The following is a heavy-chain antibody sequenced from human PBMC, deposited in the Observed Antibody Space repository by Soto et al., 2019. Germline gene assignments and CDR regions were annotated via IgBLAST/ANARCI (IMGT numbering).Heavy chain of an antibody. Sequence: QVQLVQSGAEVKKPGSSVKVSCKASGGIFSTYAISWLRKAPGPGLEWMGGIIPIFGTPNYAQRFQGRVTITADESTSTAYMELSRLRSEDTAVYYCARDRDDYGSGNYYNRIDFWGPGTLVTVSS. J-gene: IGHJ4*02. CDR3: ARDRDDYGSGNYYNRIDF. V-gene: IGHV1-69*01. CDR1: GGIFSTYA. D-gene: IGHD3-10*01. CDR2: IIPIFGTP.